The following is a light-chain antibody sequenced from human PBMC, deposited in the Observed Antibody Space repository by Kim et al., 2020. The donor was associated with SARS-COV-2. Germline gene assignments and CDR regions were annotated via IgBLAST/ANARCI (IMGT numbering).Light chain of an antibody. CDR3: CSCAGGSTWV. Sequence: GQSITISCNGTKSDVGSNDLVPWYQQYPGKSPKLMIYEVNKRPSGVSNRFSASKSGYTASLTISGLQAEDEADYYCCSCAGGSTWVFGGGTKVTVL. V-gene: IGLV2-23*02. J-gene: IGLJ3*02. CDR1: KSDVGSNDL. CDR2: EVN.